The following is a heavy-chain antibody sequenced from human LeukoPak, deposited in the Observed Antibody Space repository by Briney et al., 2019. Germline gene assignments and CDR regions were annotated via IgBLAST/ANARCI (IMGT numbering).Heavy chain of an antibody. CDR3: SRGPRRLDY. J-gene: IGHJ4*02. CDR2: ISGSGSDI. CDR1: GFTFSDYY. V-gene: IGHV3-11*01. Sequence: PGGSLRLSCAASGFTFSDYYMSWIRQAPGKGLESLSYISGSGSDIPYADSVNGRFTVSRDNAKKSLYLQMNSLRPEDTAMYYCSRGPRRLDYWGQGTLVTVPS.